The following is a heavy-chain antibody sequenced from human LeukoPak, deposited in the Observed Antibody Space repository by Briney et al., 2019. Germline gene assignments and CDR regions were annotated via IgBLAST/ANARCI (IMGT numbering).Heavy chain of an antibody. CDR1: GFTFSSYG. CDR3: AKDSRGYQDYFDY. J-gene: IGHJ4*02. Sequence: GGTPRLSCAASGFTFSSYGMSWVRQAPGKGLEWVSVISGSGGSTYYAASVKGRFTISRDNSKDTLYLQMNSLRAEDTAVYYCAKDSRGYQDYFDYWGQGTLVTVSS. V-gene: IGHV3-23*01. D-gene: IGHD3-22*01. CDR2: ISGSGGST.